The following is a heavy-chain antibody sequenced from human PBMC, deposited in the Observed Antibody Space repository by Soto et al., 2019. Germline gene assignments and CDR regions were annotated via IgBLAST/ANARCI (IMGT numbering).Heavy chain of an antibody. CDR2: INHSGST. CDR1: GGSFSGYY. CDR3: ARGSALTYYDILTGPSSRYYYYYYYMDV. V-gene: IGHV4-34*01. D-gene: IGHD3-9*01. J-gene: IGHJ6*03. Sequence: SETLSLTCAVYGGSFSGYYWSWIRQPPGKGLEWIGEINHSGSTNYNPSLKSRVTISVDTSKNQFSLKLSSVTAADTAVYYCARGSALTYYDILTGPSSRYYYYYYYMDVWGKGTTVTVSS.